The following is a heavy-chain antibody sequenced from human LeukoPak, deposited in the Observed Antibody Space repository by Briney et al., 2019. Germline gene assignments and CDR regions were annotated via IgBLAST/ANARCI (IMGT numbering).Heavy chain of an antibody. Sequence: ASVKVSCKASGGTFSSYAISWVRQAPGQGLEWMGGIIPIFGTANYAQKFQGRVTITADESTSTAYMELSSLRSEDTAVYYCARVGVAAAAASYYFDYWGQGTLVTVSS. V-gene: IGHV1-69*13. CDR2: IIPIFGTA. CDR1: GGTFSSYA. J-gene: IGHJ4*02. D-gene: IGHD6-13*01. CDR3: ARVGVAAAAASYYFDY.